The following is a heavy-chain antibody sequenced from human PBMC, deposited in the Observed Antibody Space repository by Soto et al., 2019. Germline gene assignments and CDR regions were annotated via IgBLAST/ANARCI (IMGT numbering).Heavy chain of an antibody. J-gene: IGHJ4*02. Sequence: GGSLRLSCAASGFTFSNAWMNWVRQAPGKGLEWVGRIKSKTDGGTTDYAAPVKGRFTISRDDSKNTLYLQMNSLKTEDTAVYYCTTGLRPDYDLVDEYWGQGTLVTVSS. CDR1: GFTFSNAW. CDR2: IKSKTDGGTT. CDR3: TTGLRPDYDLVDEY. V-gene: IGHV3-15*07. D-gene: IGHD3-3*01.